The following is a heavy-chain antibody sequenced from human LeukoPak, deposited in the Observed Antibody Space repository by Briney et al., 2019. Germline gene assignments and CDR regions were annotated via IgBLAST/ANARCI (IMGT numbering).Heavy chain of an antibody. CDR1: GGSISSGDYY. J-gene: IGHJ6*03. V-gene: IGHV4-30-4*08. CDR3: ARENQLVESFYYYYYMDV. D-gene: IGHD6-6*01. Sequence: TLSLTCTVSGGSISSGDYYWSWIRQPPGKGLEWIGYIYYSGSTYYNPSLKSRVTISVDTSKNQFSLKLSSVTAADTAVYYCARENQLVESFYYYYYMDVWGKGTTVTVSS. CDR2: IYYSGST.